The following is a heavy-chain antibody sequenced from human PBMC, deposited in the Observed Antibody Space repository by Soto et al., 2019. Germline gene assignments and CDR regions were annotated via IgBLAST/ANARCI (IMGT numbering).Heavy chain of an antibody. D-gene: IGHD3-10*01. CDR2: ISASNGDT. Sequence: QVQLVQSGAEVKKPGASVKVSCKASGYSFTSHGISWVRQAPGQGLEWMAWISASNGDTSYAQKFQGRVTVTTDTSTSTGYMELRSLRSEDTAVYYCARMVRGSNIDYYHYMDVWGKGTTVTVSS. CDR1: GYSFTSHG. CDR3: ARMVRGSNIDYYHYMDV. V-gene: IGHV1-18*01. J-gene: IGHJ6*03.